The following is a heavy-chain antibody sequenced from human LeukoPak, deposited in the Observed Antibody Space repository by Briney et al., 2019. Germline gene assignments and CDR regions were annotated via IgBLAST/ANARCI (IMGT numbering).Heavy chain of an antibody. J-gene: IGHJ4*02. V-gene: IGHV1-2*02. Sequence: ASVKVSFKASGYTFTAYFIHWVRQAPGQGLEWVGWINPNTGDTTYAQKFQGRVTLTGDTSITTAYMELSRLRSDDTAVYYCARDLFLAATGREGDDYWGQGTLVTVSS. CDR2: INPNTGDT. D-gene: IGHD6-13*01. CDR1: GYTFTAYF. CDR3: ARDLFLAATGREGDDY.